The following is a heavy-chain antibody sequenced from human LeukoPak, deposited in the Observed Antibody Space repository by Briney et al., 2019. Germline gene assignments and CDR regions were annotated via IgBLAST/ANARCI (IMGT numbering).Heavy chain of an antibody. CDR2: IKQDGSER. Sequence: HPGGSLRLSCAASGFTFTTFWMSWVRQAPGKGLEWVANIKQDGSERYYVDSVKGRFTISRDNAKNSLYLQMNSLRAEDTGVYYCAGSGWQVYLDYWGQGALVTVSS. D-gene: IGHD6-19*01. CDR3: AGSGWQVYLDY. CDR1: GFTFTTFW. V-gene: IGHV3-7*01. J-gene: IGHJ4*02.